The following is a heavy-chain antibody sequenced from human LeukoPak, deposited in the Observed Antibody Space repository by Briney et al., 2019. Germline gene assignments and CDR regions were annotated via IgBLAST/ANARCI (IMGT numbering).Heavy chain of an antibody. CDR3: TKRLGSGSIPEAFDV. Sequence: GGSLRLSCAASGFTFRSYAMGWVRQAPGKGLEWVSGISGSGATTYQADSVKGRFTISRDNSKNTIYLQMNSLRGEDTAVYCCTKRLGSGSIPEAFDVWGQGTMVTV. CDR2: ISGSGATT. D-gene: IGHD6-19*01. CDR1: GFTFRSYA. V-gene: IGHV3-23*01. J-gene: IGHJ3*01.